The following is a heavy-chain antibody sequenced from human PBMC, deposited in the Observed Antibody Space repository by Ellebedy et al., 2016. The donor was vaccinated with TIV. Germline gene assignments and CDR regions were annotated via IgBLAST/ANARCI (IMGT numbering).Heavy chain of an antibody. V-gene: IGHV3-30*03. CDR2: ISYDANNK. CDR3: ARGGFNFKS. Sequence: GESLKISCAASGFTFSSYDMHWVRQAPGKGLEWVALISYDANNKYYADSVKGRFTISRDNSKNSLFLQMNSLRNEDTALYYCARGGFNFKSWGQGTLVTVSS. J-gene: IGHJ5*02. D-gene: IGHD5-24*01. CDR1: GFTFSSYD.